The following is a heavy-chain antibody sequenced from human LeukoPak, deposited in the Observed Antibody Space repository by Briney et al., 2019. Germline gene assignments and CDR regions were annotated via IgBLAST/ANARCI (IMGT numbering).Heavy chain of an antibody. J-gene: IGHJ4*02. CDR1: GGSVTSTNW. CDR3: AREGGFFRPLDY. V-gene: IGHV4-4*02. D-gene: IGHD3-3*01. CDR2: VHLDGRT. Sequence: PSETLSLTCGVSGGSVTSTNWWTWVRQPPGKGLEWIGEVHLDGRTNYNPSLESRLTTSVDLSESHISLKLTSVTAADTAVYYCAREGGFFRPLDYSGQGTLVTVSS.